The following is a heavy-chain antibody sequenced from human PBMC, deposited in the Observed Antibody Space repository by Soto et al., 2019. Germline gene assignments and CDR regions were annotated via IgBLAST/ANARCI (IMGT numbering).Heavy chain of an antibody. Sequence: GSLRLSCAASGFTFRSFTMDWVRQAPGKGLEWVSTISSNSAYIYYTDALGGRFTISKDNAKNSLHLQMNSLRAEDTAVYYCTRDASRDSSARGWFDPWGPGTLVTVSS. D-gene: IGHD6-13*01. CDR2: ISSNSAYI. CDR1: GFTFRSFT. V-gene: IGHV3-21*01. CDR3: TRDASRDSSARGWFDP. J-gene: IGHJ5*02.